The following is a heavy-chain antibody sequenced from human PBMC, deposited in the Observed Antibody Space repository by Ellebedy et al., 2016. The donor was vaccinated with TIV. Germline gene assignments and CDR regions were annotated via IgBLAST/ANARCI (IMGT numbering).Heavy chain of an antibody. V-gene: IGHV4-34*01. CDR1: GGSLRVYY. Sequence: MPSETLSLTCAVSGGSLRVYYWSWIRQPPGKGLEWIGEINPSGVINYDPSLKSRVTISADPSKNQVSLRLSSVSAADTAIYFCAKGLGGLQLWFDPWGLGTLVTVSS. CDR2: INPSGVI. D-gene: IGHD1-1*01. CDR3: AKGLGGLQLWFDP. J-gene: IGHJ5*02.